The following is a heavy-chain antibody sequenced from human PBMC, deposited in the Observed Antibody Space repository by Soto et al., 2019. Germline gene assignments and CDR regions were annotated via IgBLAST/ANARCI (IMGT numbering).Heavy chain of an antibody. D-gene: IGHD3-3*01. CDR2: IKSKTHGVTT. CDR1: GITFTNAW. CDR3: STDSRFLEWSSYYYGMDV. J-gene: IGHJ6*02. Sequence: EVQLVESGGGLVKPGGSLRLSCAASGITFTNAWMSWVRQVPGKGLEWVGRIKSKTHGVTTDYAAPVKGRFTISRDDSKNTLYLQMHSLKTEDTAVYYCSTDSRFLEWSSYYYGMDVWGPGSTVTVSS. V-gene: IGHV3-15*01.